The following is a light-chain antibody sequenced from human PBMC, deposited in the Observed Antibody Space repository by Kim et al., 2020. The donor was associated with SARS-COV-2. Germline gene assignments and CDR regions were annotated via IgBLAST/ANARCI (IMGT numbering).Light chain of an antibody. V-gene: IGLV3-1*01. CDR2: QDN. CDR3: QTWDSSTAAV. CDR1: TLGDKY. J-gene: IGLJ1*01. Sequence: VSPEQTASITCSGDTLGDKYACWYQQKPGQSPVLVIYQDNKRPSGIPERFSGSNSGNTATLTISGTQAMDEADYYCQTWDSSTAAVFGTGTKVTVL.